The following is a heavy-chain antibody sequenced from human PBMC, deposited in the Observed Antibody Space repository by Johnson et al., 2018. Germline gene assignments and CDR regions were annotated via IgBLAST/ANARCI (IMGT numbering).Heavy chain of an antibody. D-gene: IGHD3-22*01. Sequence: QVQLQESGGGLVQPGGSLRLSCAASGFTFSDYYMSWIRQAPGKGLEWVSYISSSGSTIYYADSVKGRFTISRDNAKNSLYLQMNSLRAEDTGLYYCAKSDTSLDYDSSVPDAFDIWGQGTMVTVSS. CDR2: ISSSGSTI. J-gene: IGHJ3*02. CDR3: AKSDTSLDYDSSVPDAFDI. CDR1: GFTFSDYY. V-gene: IGHV3-11*04.